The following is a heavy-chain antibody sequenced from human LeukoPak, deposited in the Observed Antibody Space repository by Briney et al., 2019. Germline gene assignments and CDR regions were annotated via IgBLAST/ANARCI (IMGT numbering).Heavy chain of an antibody. CDR3: ARDEVPRGSYSFDY. CDR2: ISYDGSNK. D-gene: IGHD1-26*01. J-gene: IGHJ4*02. V-gene: IGHV3-30*03. CDR1: GFTFSSYG. Sequence: GRSLRLSCAASGFTFSSYGMHWVRQAPGKGLEWVAVISYDGSNKYYADSVKGRFTISRDNSKNTLYLQMNSLRAEDTAVYYCARDEVPRGSYSFDYWGQGTLVTVSS.